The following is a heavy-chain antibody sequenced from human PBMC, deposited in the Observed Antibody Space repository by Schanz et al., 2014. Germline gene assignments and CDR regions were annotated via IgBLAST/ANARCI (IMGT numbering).Heavy chain of an antibody. J-gene: IGHJ4*02. CDR2: FDPKKGEA. CDR3: ATGPHIVVAFDY. CDR1: GYTFTSYY. V-gene: IGHV1-24*01. D-gene: IGHD2-21*01. Sequence: QLMQSGSEMRKPGASVKVSCKASGYTFTSYYMHWVRQAPGQGLEWMGGFDPKKGEAIYAQKFQGRVTMTEDTSTGTAYMELRSLTSEDTAVYYCATGPHIVVAFDYWGQGTLVTVSS.